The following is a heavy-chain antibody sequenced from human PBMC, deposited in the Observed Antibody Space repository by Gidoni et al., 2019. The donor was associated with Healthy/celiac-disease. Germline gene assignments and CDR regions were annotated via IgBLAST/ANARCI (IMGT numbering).Heavy chain of an antibody. CDR2: IIPIFGTA. D-gene: IGHD1-26*01. CDR1: SSYA. V-gene: IGHV1-69*06. J-gene: IGHJ4*01. Sequence: SSYAISWVRQAPGQGLEWMGGIIPIFGTADYAQKFQGRVTITADKSTSTAYMELSSLRSEDTAVYYCARGQRDSAQLVGATDFDYWGHGTLVTVSS. CDR3: ARGQRDSAQLVGATDFDY.